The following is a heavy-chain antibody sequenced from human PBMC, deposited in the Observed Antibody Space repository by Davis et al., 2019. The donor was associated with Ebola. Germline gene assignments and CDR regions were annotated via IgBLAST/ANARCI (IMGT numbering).Heavy chain of an antibody. CDR3: AKVTGYCRGGACFSFGYYHGMDV. J-gene: IGHJ6*02. V-gene: IGHV3-30*18. CDR2: ISNDGSKK. D-gene: IGHD2-15*01. Sequence: PGGSLRLSCAASGYSFSSFGIHWVRQGPGKGLEWVAVISNDGSKKFYVDSVKGLFIISSDNSENTVDLQMNSQGAEDTAVYYFAKVTGYCRGGACFSFGYYHGMDVWGQGTTVTVSS. CDR1: GYSFSSFG.